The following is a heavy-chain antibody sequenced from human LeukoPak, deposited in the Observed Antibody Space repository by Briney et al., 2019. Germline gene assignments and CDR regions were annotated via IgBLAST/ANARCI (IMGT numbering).Heavy chain of an antibody. CDR1: GYTFSSYY. D-gene: IGHD6-13*01. Sequence: ASVKVSCKASGYTFSSYYMHWVRQAPGQGLEWMGIINPSGDNRSYAQKFQGRVTMTRDMSTSTVYMEVSSLRSEDTAVYYCAKWPLEKQQLVESYMDVWGKGTTVTVSS. V-gene: IGHV1-46*01. J-gene: IGHJ6*03. CDR3: AKWPLEKQQLVESYMDV. CDR2: INPSGDNR.